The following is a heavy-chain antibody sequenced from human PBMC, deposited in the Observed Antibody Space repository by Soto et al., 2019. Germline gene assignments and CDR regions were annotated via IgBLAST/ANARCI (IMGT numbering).Heavy chain of an antibody. Sequence: SETLSLTCTVSGGSISSYYWSWIRQPPGKGPEWIGYIYYSGSTNYNPSLKSRVAISVDTSKNQLSLKLSSVTAADTAVYYCSREGDTTGAFDFWGRGTLVTVSS. CDR3: SREGDTTGAFDF. CDR2: IYYSGST. V-gene: IGHV4-59*01. D-gene: IGHD1-1*01. J-gene: IGHJ4*02. CDR1: GGSISSYY.